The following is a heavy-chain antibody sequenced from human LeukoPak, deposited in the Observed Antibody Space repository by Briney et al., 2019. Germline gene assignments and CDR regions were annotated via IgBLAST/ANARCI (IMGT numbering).Heavy chain of an antibody. CDR2: VSYDGTKK. V-gene: IGHV3-30-3*01. J-gene: IGHJ4*02. CDR3: AMLDYGDLISFDF. D-gene: IGHD4-17*01. Sequence: GGSLRLSCVASGFTFSNYRMHWLRQTPGKGLEWVAVVSYDGTKKDYADSVKGRFTISRDNSKNTLYLQMNSLRGEDTAVYYCAMLDYGDLISFDFWGQGTLVTVSS. CDR1: GFTFSNYR.